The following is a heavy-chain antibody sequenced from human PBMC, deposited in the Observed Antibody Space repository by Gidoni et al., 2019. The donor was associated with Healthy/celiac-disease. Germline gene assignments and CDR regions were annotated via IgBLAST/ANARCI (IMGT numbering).Heavy chain of an antibody. J-gene: IGHJ4*02. V-gene: IGHV4-4*02. CDR2: IYHSGGT. Sequence: QVQLQESGPGLVKPSGTLALTCAVSGGSISSSTGWSWVRQPPGKGLEWIGEIYHSGGTNYNPSLKSRVTISVDKSKNQFSLKLSSVTAADTAVYYCARVSTQWLVDPDPRDYWGQGTLVTVSS. CDR3: ARVSTQWLVDPDPRDY. CDR1: GGSISSSTG. D-gene: IGHD6-19*01.